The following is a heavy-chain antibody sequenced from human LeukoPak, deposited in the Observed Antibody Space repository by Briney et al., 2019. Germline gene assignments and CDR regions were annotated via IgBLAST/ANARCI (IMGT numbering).Heavy chain of an antibody. V-gene: IGHV1-18*01. CDR3: ARNYALGSHRIDY. CDR1: GYTFTSYG. D-gene: IGHD3-10*01. Sequence: ASVKVSCKASGYTFTSYGVSWVRQAPGQGLEWMGWISINNGNTNYAQKLQGRVTMTTDTSTSTAYMELRSLRSDDTAVYYCARNYALGSHRIDYWGQGTLVTVSS. J-gene: IGHJ4*02. CDR2: ISINNGNT.